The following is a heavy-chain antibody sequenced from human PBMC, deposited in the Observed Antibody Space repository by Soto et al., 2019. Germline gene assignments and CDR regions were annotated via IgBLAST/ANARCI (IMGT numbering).Heavy chain of an antibody. V-gene: IGHV3-33*01. CDR3: ARVPETYCNGGSCFSGSIDY. D-gene: IGHD2-15*01. Sequence: ESVGGVVQPGRSLRLSCAASGFTFISYGMHWVRQAPGKGLEWVAIIWYDGSNKYYADSVKGRFTISRDNSKNTRYLQMNGLRAEDTAVYYCARVPETYCNGGSCFSGSIDYWGQGTLVTVSS. J-gene: IGHJ4*02. CDR1: GFTFISYG. CDR2: IWYDGSNK.